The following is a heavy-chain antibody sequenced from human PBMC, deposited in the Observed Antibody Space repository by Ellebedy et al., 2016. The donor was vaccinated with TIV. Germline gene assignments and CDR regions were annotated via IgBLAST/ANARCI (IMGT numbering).Heavy chain of an antibody. CDR2: ISGSGGST. D-gene: IGHD3-10*01. Sequence: GESLKISCAASGFTFSSYAMSWVRQAPGKGLEWVSAISGSGGSTYYADSVKGRFTISRDNSKNTLYLQMNSLRAEDTAVYFCAKEITEWYFDYWGQGTLVTVSS. J-gene: IGHJ4*02. V-gene: IGHV3-23*01. CDR3: AKEITEWYFDY. CDR1: GFTFSSYA.